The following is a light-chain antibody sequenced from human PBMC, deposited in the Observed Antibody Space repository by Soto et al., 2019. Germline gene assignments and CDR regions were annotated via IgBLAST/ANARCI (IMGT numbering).Light chain of an antibody. CDR1: SSDVGGYNY. Sequence: QSALTQPASVSGYPGQSITISCTGTSSDVGGYNYVSWYQQHPGKVPKLMIYDVINRPSGVSNRFSGSKSGNTASLTISGLQAEDEADYYCSSYTSRGTRVFGGGTQLTVL. CDR3: SSYTSRGTRV. CDR2: DVI. V-gene: IGLV2-14*01. J-gene: IGLJ7*01.